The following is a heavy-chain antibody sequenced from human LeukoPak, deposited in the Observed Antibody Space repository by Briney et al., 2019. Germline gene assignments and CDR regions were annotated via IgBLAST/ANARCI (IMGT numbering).Heavy chain of an antibody. D-gene: IGHD3-10*01. J-gene: IGHJ6*03. CDR3: ARGSGGVGYYYYYMDV. CDR2: IFYSGST. CDR1: SGSISTGNYY. V-gene: IGHV4-39*07. Sequence: PSETLSLTCTASSGSISTGNYYWGWVRQPPGKALEWIGNIFYSGSTYYSPSLKSRVTISVDTSKNQFSLKLSSVTAADTAVYYCARGSGGVGYYYYYMDVWGKGTTVTVSS.